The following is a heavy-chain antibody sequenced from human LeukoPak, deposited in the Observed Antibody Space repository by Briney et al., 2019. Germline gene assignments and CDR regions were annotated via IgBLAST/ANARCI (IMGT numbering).Heavy chain of an antibody. CDR1: GFTFSSYA. J-gene: IGHJ4*02. Sequence: GGSLRLSCAASGFTFSSYAMHWVRQAPGKGLEWVAVISYDGSNKYYADSVKGRFTISRDNSKNTLYLQMNSLRAEDTAVYYCAKGGGYSSSWYPSAFDYWGQGTLVTVSS. V-gene: IGHV3-30-3*01. D-gene: IGHD6-13*01. CDR2: ISYDGSNK. CDR3: AKGGGYSSSWYPSAFDY.